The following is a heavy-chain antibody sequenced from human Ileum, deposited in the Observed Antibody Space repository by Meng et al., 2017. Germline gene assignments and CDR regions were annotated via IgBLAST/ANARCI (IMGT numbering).Heavy chain of an antibody. V-gene: IGHV4-61*08. CDR1: GGSVSTSDYQ. J-gene: IGHJ4*02. CDR3: ARDHWGSLDY. CDR2: AGT. Sequence: QGQRRGSGPGLVSPSETLSLICTVSGGSVSTSDYQWGWIRQPPGKGLEWIGYAGTNYNPSLKSRVTISVDTSKRQFSLKLTSVTAADTAVYYCARDHWGSLDYWGQGILVTVSS. D-gene: IGHD7-27*01.